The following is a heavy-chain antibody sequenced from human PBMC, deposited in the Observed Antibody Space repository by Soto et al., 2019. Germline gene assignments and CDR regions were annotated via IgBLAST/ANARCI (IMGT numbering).Heavy chain of an antibody. CDR1: GGSISSNDYY. V-gene: IGHV4-30-4*01. Sequence: SETLSLTCAVSGGSISSNDYYWNWIRQAPGKGLEWIAYIFYSGGTYYNPSLKSRVTMSVDTSKNQFSLKLSSVTAADTAVYYCARRHYYFYYMDVWNKGTTVTVSS. CDR2: IFYSGGT. J-gene: IGHJ6*03. CDR3: ARRHYYFYYMDV.